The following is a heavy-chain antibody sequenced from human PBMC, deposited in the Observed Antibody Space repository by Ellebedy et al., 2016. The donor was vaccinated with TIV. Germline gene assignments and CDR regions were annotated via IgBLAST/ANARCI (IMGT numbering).Heavy chain of an antibody. J-gene: IGHJ4*02. CDR2: IIPIFGTA. CDR1: GYTFTSYD. V-gene: IGHV1-69*13. D-gene: IGHD3-10*01. CDR3: ARSDGSGSYDY. Sequence: SVKVSXXASGYTFTSYDINWVRQATGQGLEWMGGIIPIFGTANYAQKFQGRVTITADESTSTAYMELSSLRSEDTAVYYCARSDGSGSYDYWGQGTLVTVS.